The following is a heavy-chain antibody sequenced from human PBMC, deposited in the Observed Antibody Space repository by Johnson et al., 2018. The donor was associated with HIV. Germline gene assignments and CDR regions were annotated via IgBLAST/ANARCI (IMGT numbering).Heavy chain of an antibody. Sequence: QVQLVESGGGVVQPGRSLRLSCAASGFTFSSYGMNWVRQAPGKGLEWVSRINPDGSSTDYADSVTGRFTISRDNSKNTLYLQMNSLRAEDTAVHYCARGTGTDDAFDIWGQGTMVTVSS. CDR2: INPDGSST. CDR1: GFTFSSYG. CDR3: ARGTGTDDAFDI. V-gene: IGHV3-NL1*01. J-gene: IGHJ3*02. D-gene: IGHD1-1*01.